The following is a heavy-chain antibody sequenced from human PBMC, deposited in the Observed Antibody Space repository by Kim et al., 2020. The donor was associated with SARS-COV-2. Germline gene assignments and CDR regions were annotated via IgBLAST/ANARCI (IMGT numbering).Heavy chain of an antibody. Sequence: SETLSLTCAVYGGSFSGYYWSWIRQPPGKGLEWIGEINHSGSTNYNPSLKSRVTISVDTSKNQFSLKLSSVTAADTAVYYCARGRGIAVAFVGWDYWGQG. D-gene: IGHD6-19*01. CDR1: GGSFSGYY. CDR2: INHSGST. CDR3: ARGRGIAVAFVGWDY. J-gene: IGHJ4*02. V-gene: IGHV4-34*01.